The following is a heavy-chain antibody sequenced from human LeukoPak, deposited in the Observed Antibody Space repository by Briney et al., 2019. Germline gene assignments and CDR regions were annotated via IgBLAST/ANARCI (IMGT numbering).Heavy chain of an antibody. CDR2: INHSGST. CDR1: GGSFSGYY. D-gene: IGHD3-10*01. V-gene: IGHV4-34*01. J-gene: IGHJ5*02. Sequence: PSETLSLTCAVYGGSFSGYYWSWIRQPPGKGLEWIGEINHSGSTNYNPSLKSRVTISVDTSKNQFSLKLCSVTAADTAVYYCARGRNGYYYGSGSYCPWGQGTLVTVSS. CDR3: ARGRNGYYYGSGSYCP.